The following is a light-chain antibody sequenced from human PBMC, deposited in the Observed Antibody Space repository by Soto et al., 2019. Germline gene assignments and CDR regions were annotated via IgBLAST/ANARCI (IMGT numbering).Light chain of an antibody. CDR2: KVS. J-gene: IGKJ2*02. CDR1: RSLVYSPGNTY. Sequence: DVVLTQSPLSLSVTLGQPASISCWSSRSLVYSPGNTYLNWFHQRPGQSPRRLIFKVSNRDSGVPDRFSASGSGTDFTLRISRVEAEDVGLYFCMQGTHWPSTFGQGTKLEIK. CDR3: MQGTHWPST. V-gene: IGKV2-30*01.